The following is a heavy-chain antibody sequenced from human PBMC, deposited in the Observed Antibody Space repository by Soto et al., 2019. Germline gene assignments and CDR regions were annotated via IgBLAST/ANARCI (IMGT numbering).Heavy chain of an antibody. CDR3: ARGGHCSSTSCYTSRSAFDI. V-gene: IGHV3-7*01. Sequence: EVQLVESGGGLVQPGGSLRLSCAASGFTFSSYWMSWVRQAPGKGLEWVANIKQDGSEKYYVDSVKGRFTISRDNAKNSLYLQVNSLRAEDTAVYYCARGGHCSSTSCYTSRSAFDIWGHGTMVTVSS. D-gene: IGHD2-2*02. CDR1: GFTFSSYW. J-gene: IGHJ3*02. CDR2: IKQDGSEK.